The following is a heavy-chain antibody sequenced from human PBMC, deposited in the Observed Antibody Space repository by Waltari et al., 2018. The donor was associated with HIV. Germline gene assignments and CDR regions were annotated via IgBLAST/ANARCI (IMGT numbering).Heavy chain of an antibody. CDR2: IAPAGDT. D-gene: IGHD1-26*01. Sequence: EVQLVESGGGLVQPGGSLRLSCAAYGFTFSTSDMHWVRQATGKGLDGVSTIAPAGDTYYPGSVKGRFTISRENAKNSLYLQMNSLRAEDTAVYYCAALGSFYSWGQGTLVTVSS. CDR1: GFTFSTSD. CDR3: AALGSFYS. V-gene: IGHV3-13*01. J-gene: IGHJ5*01.